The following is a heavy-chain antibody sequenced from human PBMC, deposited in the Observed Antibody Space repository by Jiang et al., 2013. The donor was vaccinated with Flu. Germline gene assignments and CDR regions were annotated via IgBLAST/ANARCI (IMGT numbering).Heavy chain of an antibody. CDR2: IYRDGRT. V-gene: IGHV3-66*01. Sequence: VQLVESGGGLVQPGGSLRLSCAASGFSVSGNYMTWVRQAPGKGMEWVSFIYRDGRTYYADSVKGRFTISRDDSKNTVSLEMISLRAEDTALYYCARDFSSYPYYYYGMDVWGRGTT. CDR1: GFSVSGNY. CDR3: ARDFSSYPYYYYGMDV. J-gene: IGHJ6*02. D-gene: IGHD4-11*01.